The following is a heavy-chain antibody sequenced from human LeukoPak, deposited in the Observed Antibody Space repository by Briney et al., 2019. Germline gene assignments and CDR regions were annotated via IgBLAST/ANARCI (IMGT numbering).Heavy chain of an antibody. D-gene: IGHD3-22*01. J-gene: IGHJ4*02. V-gene: IGHV4-39*01. CDR1: GGSISSSSYY. CDR2: IYYSGST. Sequence: SEALSLTCTVSGGSISSSSYYWGWIRQPPGKGLEWIGSIYYSGSTYYNPSLKSRVTISVDTSKNQFSLKLSSVTAADTAVYYCARHGYYYVSSGQWRFDYWGQGTLVTVSS. CDR3: ARHGYYYVSSGQWRFDY.